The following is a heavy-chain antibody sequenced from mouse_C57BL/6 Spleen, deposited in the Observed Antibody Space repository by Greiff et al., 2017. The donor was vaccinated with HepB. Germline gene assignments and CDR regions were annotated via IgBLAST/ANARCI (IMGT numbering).Heavy chain of an antibody. CDR1: GYAFTGYY. J-gene: IGHJ2*01. CDR2: INPSTGGT. D-gene: IGHD2-3*01. Sequence: EVQLQQSGPELVKPGASVKISCKASGYAFTGYYMNWVKQSPEKSLEWIGEINPSTGGTTYNQKFKAKATLTVDKSSITAYMQLKSLKSEDSAVYYCARGGGYYKTFDYWGQGTTLTVSS. CDR3: ARGGGYYKTFDY. V-gene: IGHV1-42*01.